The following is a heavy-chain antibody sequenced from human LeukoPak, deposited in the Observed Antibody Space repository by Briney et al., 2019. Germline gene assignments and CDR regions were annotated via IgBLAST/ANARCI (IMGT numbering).Heavy chain of an antibody. V-gene: IGHV1-46*01. CDR1: GYTFTSYY. Sequence: ASVKVSCKASGYTFTSYYMHWVRQAPGQGLEWMGIINPSGGSTNYAQRLQGRVTMTTDTSTSTAYMELRSLRSDDTAVYYCARDDCSSTSCSPPLDYWGQGTLVTVSS. D-gene: IGHD2-2*01. CDR3: ARDDCSSTSCSPPLDY. CDR2: INPSGGST. J-gene: IGHJ4*02.